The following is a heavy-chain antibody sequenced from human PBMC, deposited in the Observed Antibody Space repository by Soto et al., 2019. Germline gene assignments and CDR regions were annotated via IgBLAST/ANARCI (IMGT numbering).Heavy chain of an antibody. D-gene: IGHD2-2*01. Sequence: PGGSLRLSCAASGFTFNSYAMSWVRQAPGKGLEWVSAICGSGACTYYADSVKGRFTVSRDNSKNTLYLQMNSLRAEDTAVYYCAKGGDIVVVPAANFDYWGQGTLVTVSS. CDR3: AKGGDIVVVPAANFDY. CDR2: ICGSGACT. CDR1: GFTFNSYA. J-gene: IGHJ4*02. V-gene: IGHV3-23*01.